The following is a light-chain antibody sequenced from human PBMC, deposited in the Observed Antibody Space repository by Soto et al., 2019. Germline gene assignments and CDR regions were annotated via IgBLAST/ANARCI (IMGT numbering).Light chain of an antibody. V-gene: IGKV3-15*01. J-gene: IGKJ1*01. CDR1: QSVGSN. Sequence: EIVMTQSPATLSVSPGERATLSCRASQSVGSNFAWYQQKPGQAPRLLISGASTRATGIPARFSGSGSGTEFTLTISSLQSEDFAIYYCQQYNNWPPWTFGQGTKVEIK. CDR3: QQYNNWPPWT. CDR2: GAS.